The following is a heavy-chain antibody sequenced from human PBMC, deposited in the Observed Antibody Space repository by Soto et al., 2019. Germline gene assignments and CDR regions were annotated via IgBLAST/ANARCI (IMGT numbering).Heavy chain of an antibody. V-gene: IGHV4-34*01. J-gene: IGHJ6*02. Sequence: PSETLSLTCAVYGGSFSGYYWSWIRQPPGKGLEWIGEINHSGSTNYNPSLKSRVTISVDTSKNQFSLKLSSVTAADTAVYYCARTGVPGRMWIQRSDYYGMDVWGQGTTVTVSS. CDR2: INHSGST. D-gene: IGHD5-18*01. CDR3: ARTGVPGRMWIQRSDYYGMDV. CDR1: GGSFSGYY.